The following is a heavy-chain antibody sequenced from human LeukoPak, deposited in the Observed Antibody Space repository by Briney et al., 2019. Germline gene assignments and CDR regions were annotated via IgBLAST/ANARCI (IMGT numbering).Heavy chain of an antibody. CDR2: IKQDGSEK. CDR1: GFTFSSYW. CDR3: ARDYSSSWYGSRSGKYYFDY. J-gene: IGHJ4*02. Sequence: GGSLRPSCAASGFTFSSYWMSWVRQAPGKGLEWVANIKQDGSEKYYVDSVKGRFTISRDNAKNSLYLQMNSLRAEDTAVYYCARDYSSSWYGSRSGKYYFDYWGQGTLVTVSS. V-gene: IGHV3-7*01. D-gene: IGHD6-13*01.